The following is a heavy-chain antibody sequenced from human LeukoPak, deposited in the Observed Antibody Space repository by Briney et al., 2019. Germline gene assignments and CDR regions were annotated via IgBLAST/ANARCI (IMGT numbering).Heavy chain of an antibody. CDR1: GYIFTGYY. CDR2: INPNSGGT. Sequence: ASVKVSCKASGYIFTGYYMHWVRQAPGQGLEWMGWINPNSGGTNYAQRFQGRVTMTRDTSISTAYMELSRLRSDDTAVYYCARAAYDSNWFDPWGQGTLVTVSS. V-gene: IGHV1-2*02. CDR3: ARAAYDSNWFDP. J-gene: IGHJ5*02. D-gene: IGHD2-21*01.